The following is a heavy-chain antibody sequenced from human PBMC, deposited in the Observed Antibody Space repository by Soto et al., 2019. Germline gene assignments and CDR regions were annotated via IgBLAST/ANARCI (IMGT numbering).Heavy chain of an antibody. CDR1: GFTFSSYA. J-gene: IGHJ5*02. D-gene: IGHD3-10*01. V-gene: IGHV3-23*01. Sequence: EVQLLESGGGLVQPGGSLRLSCAASGFTFSSYAMSWVRQAPGKGLEWVSAISGSGGSTYYADSVKGRFTISRDNSKNTLYLKMNSLRAEDTAVYYCAKNYYGSGGHNWFDPWGQGTLVTVSS. CDR2: ISGSGGST. CDR3: AKNYYGSGGHNWFDP.